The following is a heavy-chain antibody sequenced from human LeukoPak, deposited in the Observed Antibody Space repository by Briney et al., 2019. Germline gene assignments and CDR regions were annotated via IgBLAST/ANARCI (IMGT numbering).Heavy chain of an antibody. CDR2: IYYSAST. V-gene: IGHV4-39*01. Sequence: PSETLSLTCTVSGGSLSSSSYYWGWIRRSPGEGREWIGSIYYSASTYYNPYLKSRITISVDTSKNQFYLKLSSVTAADTAVYYCARGGIAARFPDYWGQGTLVTVSS. CDR3: ARGGIAARFPDY. D-gene: IGHD6-6*01. CDR1: GGSLSSSSYY. J-gene: IGHJ4*02.